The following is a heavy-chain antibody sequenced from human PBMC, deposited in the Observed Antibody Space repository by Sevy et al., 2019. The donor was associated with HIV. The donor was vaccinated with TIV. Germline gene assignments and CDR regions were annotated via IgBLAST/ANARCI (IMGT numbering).Heavy chain of an antibody. CDR1: SGSIGNYY. D-gene: IGHD3-16*01. J-gene: IGHJ4*03. Sequence: SETLSLTCSVSSGSIGNYYWYWIRQPPGRGLEWLGLIYYNGNTNYTPSLKIPVPLSIDTSKNQFSLGLSSLTAADTAVYYCARRAFLGGYFDSWGQGILVTVSS. CDR3: ARRAFLGGYFDS. V-gene: IGHV4-59*08. CDR2: IYYNGNT.